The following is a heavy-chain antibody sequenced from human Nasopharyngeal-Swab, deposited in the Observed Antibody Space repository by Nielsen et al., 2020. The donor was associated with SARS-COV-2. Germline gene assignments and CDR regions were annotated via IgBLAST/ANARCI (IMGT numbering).Heavy chain of an antibody. CDR2: ISGSGGST. CDR3: ARVRLRNNWFDP. J-gene: IGHJ5*02. Sequence: GESLKISCAASGFTFSSYAMHWVRQAPGKGLEWVSAISGSGGSTYYADSVKGRFTISRDNSKNTLYLQMNSLRAEDTAVYYCARVRLRNNWFDPWGQGTLVTVSS. CDR1: GFTFSSYA. V-gene: IGHV3-23*01. D-gene: IGHD4-17*01.